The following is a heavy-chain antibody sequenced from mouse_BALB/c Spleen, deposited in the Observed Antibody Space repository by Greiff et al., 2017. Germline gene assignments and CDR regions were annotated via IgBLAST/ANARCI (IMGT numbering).Heavy chain of an antibody. CDR1: GYTFTSYW. Sequence: QVQLQQSGAELAKPGASVKMSCKASGYTFTSYWMHWVKQRPGQGLEWIGYINPSTGYTEYNQKFKDKATLTADKSSSTAYMQLSSLTSEDSAVYYCARIYDDFDYWGQGTTLTVSS. CDR2: INPSTGYT. CDR3: ARIYDDFDY. J-gene: IGHJ2*01. V-gene: IGHV1-7*01. D-gene: IGHD2-3*01.